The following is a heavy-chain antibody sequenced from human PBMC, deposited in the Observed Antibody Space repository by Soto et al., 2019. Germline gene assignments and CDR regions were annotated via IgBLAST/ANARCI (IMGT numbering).Heavy chain of an antibody. J-gene: IGHJ6*02. D-gene: IGHD3-3*01. V-gene: IGHV1-24*01. CDR1: GYTLTELS. CDR2: FDPEDGET. Sequence: ASVKVSCKVSGYTLTELSMHWVRQAPGKGLEWMGGFDPEDGETIYAQKFQGRVTMTEDTSTDTAYMELSSLRSEDTAVYYCATTVTIFGVVNHYYYGMHVWGQGTTVTVSS. CDR3: ATTVTIFGVVNHYYYGMHV.